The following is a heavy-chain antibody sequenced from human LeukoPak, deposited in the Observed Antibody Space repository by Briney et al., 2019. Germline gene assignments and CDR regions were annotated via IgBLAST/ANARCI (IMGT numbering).Heavy chain of an antibody. D-gene: IGHD3-22*01. CDR3: AKDPYYYDSSGYRGWFDP. J-gene: IGHJ5*02. CDR2: IRYDGGNK. CDR1: GFTFSSYG. Sequence: GGSLRLSCAASGFTFSSYGMHWVRQAPGKGLEWVAFIRYDGGNKYYADSVKGRFTISRDNSKNTLYLQMNSLRAEDTAVYYCAKDPYYYDSSGYRGWFDPWGQGTLVTVSS. V-gene: IGHV3-30*02.